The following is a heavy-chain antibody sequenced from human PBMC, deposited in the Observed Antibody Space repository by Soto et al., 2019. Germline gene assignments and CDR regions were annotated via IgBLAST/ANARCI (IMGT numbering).Heavy chain of an antibody. J-gene: IGHJ4*02. V-gene: IGHV3-64*01. D-gene: IGHD3-22*01. CDR2: ISTNGGST. CDR3: ARNGDSGYYFDY. Sequence: LRLSCAASGFTFSSYDMHWVRLAPGKGLQYVSVISTNGGSTYYANSVKGRFTISRDNSKNTLYLQMGSLRAEDMAVYYCARNGDSGYYFDYWGQGTLVPVSS. CDR1: GFTFSSYD.